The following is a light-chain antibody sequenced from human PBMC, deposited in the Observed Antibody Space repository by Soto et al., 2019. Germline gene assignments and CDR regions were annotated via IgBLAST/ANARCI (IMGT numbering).Light chain of an antibody. CDR1: TGAVTSGHY. J-gene: IGLJ3*02. CDR3: LLSYSAARTV. Sequence: QAVVTQEPSLTVSPGGTVTLTCGSSTGAVTSGHYPYWFQQKPGQAPRTLIYDTYIRHSWTPARFSGSLLGGKAALTLSGAQPEDEAEYYCLLSYSAARTVFCGGTKLTVL. V-gene: IGLV7-46*01. CDR2: DTY.